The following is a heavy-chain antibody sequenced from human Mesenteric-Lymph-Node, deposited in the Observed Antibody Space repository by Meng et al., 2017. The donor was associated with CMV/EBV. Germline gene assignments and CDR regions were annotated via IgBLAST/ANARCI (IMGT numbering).Heavy chain of an antibody. D-gene: IGHD3-3*02. CDR3: ATDDINLFGVLLD. CDR2: ISGSGGST. Sequence: GESLKISCAGSGFTFSPYVMSWVRQAPGKGLEWVSTISGSGGSTYYADSVKGRFTISRDNSKNTLYLQMSSLKTEDTAVYYCATDDINLFGVLLDWGQGTLVTVSS. J-gene: IGHJ4*02. CDR1: GFTFSPYV. V-gene: IGHV3-23*01.